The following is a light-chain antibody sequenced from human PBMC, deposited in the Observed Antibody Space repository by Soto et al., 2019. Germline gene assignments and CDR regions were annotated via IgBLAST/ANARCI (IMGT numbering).Light chain of an antibody. CDR2: TAS. Sequence: DIQMTQSPSPLSASVGDRVTITCLSSQSISTYLIWYQQKQVKAPNLLIYTASTLQSGVPSRFSGSGSGTEFTLTISSLQPDDFATYYCQQYNFYPLTFGGGTKVDIK. J-gene: IGKJ4*01. CDR3: QQYNFYPLT. CDR1: QSISTY. V-gene: IGKV1-5*03.